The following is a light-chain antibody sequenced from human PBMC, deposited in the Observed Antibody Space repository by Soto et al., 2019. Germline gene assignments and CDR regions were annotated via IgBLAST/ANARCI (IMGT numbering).Light chain of an antibody. J-gene: IGLJ1*01. CDR3: QSYDSSLSGSRV. Sequence: HSVLTKPPSVSGVPGQRVTISCTRSSSNIGAGYDVHWYQQLPGTAPKLLIYGNSNRPSGVPDRFSGSKSGTSASLAITGLQAEDEADYYCQSYDSSLSGSRVFGTGTKVTVL. CDR2: GNS. CDR1: SSNIGAGYD. V-gene: IGLV1-40*01.